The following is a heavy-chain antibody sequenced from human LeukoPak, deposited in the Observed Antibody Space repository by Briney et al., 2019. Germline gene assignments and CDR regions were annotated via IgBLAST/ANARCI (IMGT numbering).Heavy chain of an antibody. D-gene: IGHD4-17*01. CDR1: GFTFSSYG. CDR3: ARGRATRTVTTLGQYFDY. V-gene: IGHV3-33*01. Sequence: PGRSLRLSCAASGFTFSSYGMHWVRQAPGKGLEWVAVIWYDGSNKYYADSVKGRFTISRDNSKNTLYLQMNSLRAEDTAVYYCARGRATRTVTTLGQYFDYWGQGTLVTVPS. CDR2: IWYDGSNK. J-gene: IGHJ4*02.